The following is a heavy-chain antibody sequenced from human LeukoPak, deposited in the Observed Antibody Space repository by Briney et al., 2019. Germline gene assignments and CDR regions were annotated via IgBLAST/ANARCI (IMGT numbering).Heavy chain of an antibody. D-gene: IGHD6-19*01. J-gene: IGHJ5*02. CDR3: ARGSDRVAVAGLNWFDP. CDR1: GFTFSSYG. V-gene: IGHV3-74*01. Sequence: GGSLRLSCAASGFTFSSYGMHWVRQAPGKGLEWVSRINSDGSSTRYADSVKGRFTISRDNAKNTLYLQMNSLRAEDTAVYYCARGSDRVAVAGLNWFDPWGQGTLVTVSS. CDR2: INSDGSST.